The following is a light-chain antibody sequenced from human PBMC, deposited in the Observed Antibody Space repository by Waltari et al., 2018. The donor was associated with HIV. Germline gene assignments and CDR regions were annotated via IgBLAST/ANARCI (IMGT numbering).Light chain of an antibody. Sequence: SPGQSITISCAGTTSATGIFDSVSWYQQHPGRAPQLMIFGVYSRPSGVSSRFSGSKSGNTASLTISGLQAEDEANYYCCSYTAIHTLIFGGGTKLTVL. CDR2: GVY. CDR1: TSATGIFDS. V-gene: IGLV2-14*01. CDR3: CSYTAIHTLI. J-gene: IGLJ2*01.